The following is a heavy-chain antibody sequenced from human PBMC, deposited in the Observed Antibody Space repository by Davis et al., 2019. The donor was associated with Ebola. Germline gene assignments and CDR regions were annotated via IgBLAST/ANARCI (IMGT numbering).Heavy chain of an antibody. CDR3: ARLKSRGVIVVVTAAKAWFDP. Sequence: PSETLSLTCTVSGGSISSYYWSWIRQPPGKGLEWLGYIYYSGSTNYNTSLKSRVTISVDTSKNQFSLKLSSVTAADTAVYYHARLKSRGVIVVVTAAKAWFDPWGQGTLVTVSS. CDR2: IYYSGST. J-gene: IGHJ5*02. V-gene: IGHV4-59*01. CDR1: GGSISSYY. D-gene: IGHD2-2*01.